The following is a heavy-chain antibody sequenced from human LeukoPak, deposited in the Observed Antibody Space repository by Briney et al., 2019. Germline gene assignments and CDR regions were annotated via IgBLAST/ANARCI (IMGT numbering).Heavy chain of an antibody. CDR1: GFTFSSYS. CDR3: ARRQLVRYYYYGMDV. CDR2: ISSSSSTI. D-gene: IGHD6-13*01. V-gene: IGHV3-48*04. Sequence: GGSLRLSCAASGFTFSSYSMNWARQAPGKGLEWVSYISSSSSTIYYADSVKGRFTISRDNAKNSLYLQMNSLRAEDTAVYYCARRQLVRYYYYGMDVWGQGTTVTVSS. J-gene: IGHJ6*02.